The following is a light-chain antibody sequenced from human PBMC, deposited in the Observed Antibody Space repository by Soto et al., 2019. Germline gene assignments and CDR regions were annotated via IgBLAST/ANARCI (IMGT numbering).Light chain of an antibody. CDR2: GAS. Sequence: EIVLTQSPATLSLSPGERATLSCRASQSVRSNLAWYQHKPGQAPRLLIYGASSRAIGIPDRFSGSGSGTDFTLTISRLEPEDFAVYYCQQYGSSPRTFGQGTKVDIK. CDR1: QSVRSN. J-gene: IGKJ1*01. CDR3: QQYGSSPRT. V-gene: IGKV3-20*01.